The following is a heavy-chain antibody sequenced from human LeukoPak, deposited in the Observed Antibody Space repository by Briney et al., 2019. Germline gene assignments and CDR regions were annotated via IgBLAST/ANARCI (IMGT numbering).Heavy chain of an antibody. Sequence: GGSLRLSCAASEFTFNSFWMYWVRQVPGKGLLWVARINSDGIRTSHADSVQGRFTISRDNANNTLYLQMNSLRVEDTAVYYCARGGSGSGYHYYYYYMDVWGKGTTVTISS. CDR1: EFTFNSFW. J-gene: IGHJ6*03. V-gene: IGHV3-74*01. D-gene: IGHD3-22*01. CDR2: INSDGIRT. CDR3: ARGGSGSGYHYYYYYMDV.